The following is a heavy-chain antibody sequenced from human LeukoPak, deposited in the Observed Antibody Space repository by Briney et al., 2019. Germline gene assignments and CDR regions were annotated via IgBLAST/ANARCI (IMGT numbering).Heavy chain of an antibody. D-gene: IGHD1-26*01. CDR1: GYIFISYY. J-gene: IGHJ4*02. Sequence: ASVKVSCKASGYIFISYYMHWVRQAPGQGLEWMGIINPSGGSTSYAQKFRGRVTMTRDTSTSTVYMELSSLRSEDTAVYYCARSFIVGATSGYYFKYWGQRTLVTVSS. CDR2: INPSGGST. V-gene: IGHV1-46*01. CDR3: ARSFIVGATSGYYFKY.